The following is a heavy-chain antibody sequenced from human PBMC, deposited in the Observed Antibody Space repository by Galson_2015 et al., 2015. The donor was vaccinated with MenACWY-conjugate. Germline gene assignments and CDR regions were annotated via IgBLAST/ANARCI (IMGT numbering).Heavy chain of an antibody. D-gene: IGHD2-2*01. V-gene: IGHV4-39*01. CDR1: GGSISSSNYY. J-gene: IGHJ2*01. CDR2: IYYSGDT. CDR3: ARLPSTNSWYWYFDL. Sequence: SETLSLTCPVSGGSISSSNYYWGWLRQPPGKGLEWIGNIYYSGDTYYNPSLKSRVSISVDTSKNQFSLKLSSVSAADTAVYYCARLPSTNSWYWYFDLWGRGTLVTVSS.